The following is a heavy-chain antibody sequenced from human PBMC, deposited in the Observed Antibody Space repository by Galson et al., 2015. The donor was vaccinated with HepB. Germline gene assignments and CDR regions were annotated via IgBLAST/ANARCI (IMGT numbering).Heavy chain of an antibody. CDR2: IYPPNSDT. V-gene: IGHV5-51*03. D-gene: IGHD6-13*01. J-gene: IGHJ5*02. CDR1: GYSFTTYW. CDR3: TRDQKTGSSRLYNWFDP. Sequence: QSGAEVKKPGESLKISCKGSGYSFTTYWIGWVRQMPGKGLEWMGIIYPPNSDTKYSPSFQGQVTISADKSINTAYLQWSSLKASDTAMYYCTRDQKTGSSRLYNWFDPWGQGTVVTVSS.